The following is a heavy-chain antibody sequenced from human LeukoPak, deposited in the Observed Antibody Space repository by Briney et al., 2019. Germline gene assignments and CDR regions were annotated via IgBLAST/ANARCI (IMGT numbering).Heavy chain of an antibody. J-gene: IGHJ6*02. Sequence: SETLSLTCAVYGESFSGYYWRWIRQPPGKGLGWIGEINHSGSTNYNPSLKSRLTISVDTSKNHLSLKLSSVTAADTAVYYCARGPGTTISYYGMDVSGQGTTVTVSS. V-gene: IGHV4-34*01. CDR1: GESFSGYY. D-gene: IGHD1-7*01. CDR3: ARGPGTTISYYGMDV. CDR2: INHSGST.